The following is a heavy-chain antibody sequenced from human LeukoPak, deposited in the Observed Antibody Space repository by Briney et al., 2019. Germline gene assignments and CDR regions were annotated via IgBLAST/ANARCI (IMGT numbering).Heavy chain of an antibody. D-gene: IGHD2-2*01. J-gene: IGHJ5*02. Sequence: SETLSLTCAVYGGSFSGYYWGWIRQPPGKGLEWIGEINHSGSTNYNPSLKSRVTISVDTSKNQFSLKLSSVTAADTAVYYCARGRIVVVPAANRKRNWFDPWGQGTLVTVSS. CDR3: ARGRIVVVPAANRKRNWFDP. V-gene: IGHV4-34*01. CDR2: INHSGST. CDR1: GGSFSGYY.